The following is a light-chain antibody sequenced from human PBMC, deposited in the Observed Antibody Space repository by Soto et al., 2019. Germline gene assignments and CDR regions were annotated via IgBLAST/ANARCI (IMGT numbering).Light chain of an antibody. Sequence: EIVLTQSPGTLSLSPGERATLSCRASQSVTSNYLAWYQRKPGQAPRLLIYGASNRATDLPYRLSASGSGTDFTLTITRLEAEDFAVYYCQQYDSTPPTFGQGTKVEVK. J-gene: IGKJ1*01. CDR2: GAS. CDR3: QQYDSTPPT. CDR1: QSVTSNY. V-gene: IGKV3-20*01.